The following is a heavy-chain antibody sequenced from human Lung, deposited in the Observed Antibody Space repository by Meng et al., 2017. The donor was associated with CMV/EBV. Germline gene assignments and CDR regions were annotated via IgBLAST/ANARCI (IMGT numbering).Heavy chain of an antibody. CDR3: ARQYSSAYYSDY. Sequence: SQTLSLTCGIYGGSLSGYYWSWIRQTPEKGLEWIGEIRHSGDTTNYNPSLKSRVTISIDTSKKQFSLKLSAVTAADTAVYYCARQYSSAYYSDYWGQGTLVTVSS. J-gene: IGHJ4*02. CDR1: GGSLSGYY. V-gene: IGHV4-34*01. CDR2: IRHSGDTT. D-gene: IGHD6-6*01.